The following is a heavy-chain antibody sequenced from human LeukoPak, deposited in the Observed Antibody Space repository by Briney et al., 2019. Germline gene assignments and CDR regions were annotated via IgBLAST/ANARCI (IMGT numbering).Heavy chain of an antibody. J-gene: IGHJ3*02. Sequence: PGGSLTLSCAASGFTFSSYSWNWVRQPPGKGLELVSFINSSNSYIYYADSVNGRFTISRDNAKNSLYLQMNRLRAEDTAVYYCARDRYDFWSGYYRTDAFDIWGQGTMVTVSS. CDR3: ARDRYDFWSGYYRTDAFDI. V-gene: IGHV3-21*01. D-gene: IGHD3-3*01. CDR1: GFTFSSYS. CDR2: INSSNSYI.